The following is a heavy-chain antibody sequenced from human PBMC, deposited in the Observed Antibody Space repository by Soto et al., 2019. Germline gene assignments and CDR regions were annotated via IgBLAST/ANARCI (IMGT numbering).Heavy chain of an antibody. J-gene: IGHJ6*02. V-gene: IGHV1-18*01. Sequence: GASVKVSCKASGYTFSIYGITWVRQAPGQGLEWMGWISAYNGDTNYAQKLQGRVTMTTDTSTSTAYMELRSLRSDDTAVYYCARPRGYDVPSYYYDMDVWGQGTTVTSP. CDR2: ISAYNGDT. D-gene: IGHD5-12*01. CDR1: GYTFSIYG. CDR3: ARPRGYDVPSYYYDMDV.